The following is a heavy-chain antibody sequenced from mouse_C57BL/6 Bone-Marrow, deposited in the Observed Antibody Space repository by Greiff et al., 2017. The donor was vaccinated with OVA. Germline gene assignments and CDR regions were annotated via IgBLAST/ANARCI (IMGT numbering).Heavy chain of an antibody. Sequence: DVHLVESGGGLVQPGESLKLSCESNEYEFPSHDMSWVRKTPEKRLELVAAINSDGGSTYYQDTMEGRFIISIDNTKKTLYLQMGSLRSEDTAWYYCARHGYAMDYWGQGTSVTVSS. J-gene: IGHJ4*01. CDR3: ARHGYAMDY. CDR2: INSDGGST. CDR1: EYEFPSHD. V-gene: IGHV5-2*01.